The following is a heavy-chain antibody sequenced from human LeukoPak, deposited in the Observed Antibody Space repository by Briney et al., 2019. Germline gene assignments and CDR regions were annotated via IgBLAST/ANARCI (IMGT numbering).Heavy chain of an antibody. CDR1: GFTFSSYA. CDR2: ISYDGSNK. V-gene: IGHV3-30-3*01. J-gene: IGHJ4*02. D-gene: IGHD3-3*01. Sequence: GGSLRLSCAASGFTFSSYAMHGVRQAPGKGLEWVAVISYDGSNKYYADSVKGRFTISRDNSKNTLYLQMNSLRAEDTAVYYCARDTDYDFWSGYYSAPGYWGQGTLVTVSS. CDR3: ARDTDYDFWSGYYSAPGY.